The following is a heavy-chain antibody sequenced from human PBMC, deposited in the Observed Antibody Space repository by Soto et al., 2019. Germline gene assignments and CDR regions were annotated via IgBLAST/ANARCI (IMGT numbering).Heavy chain of an antibody. Sequence: ASVKVSCKASGYTFTSYHMHWVRQAPGQGLEWMGIINPSGGSTSYAQKFQGRVTMTRDTSTSTVYMELSSLRSEDTAVYYCASISVVVTALNPAYYYYGMDVWGQGTTVTVSS. CDR3: ASISVVVTALNPAYYYYGMDV. CDR2: INPSGGST. V-gene: IGHV1-46*01. CDR1: GYTFTSYH. J-gene: IGHJ6*02. D-gene: IGHD2-2*01.